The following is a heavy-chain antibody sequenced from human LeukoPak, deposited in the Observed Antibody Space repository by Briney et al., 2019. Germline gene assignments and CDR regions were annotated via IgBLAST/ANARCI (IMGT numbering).Heavy chain of an antibody. CDR3: TTDFPRWIAVAVDY. Sequence: AGGSLRLSCAASGFTFSNAWMSWVRQAPGKGLEWVGRIKSKTDGGTTDYAAPVKGRFTISTDHPKNTLYLQINRLQTEDTAVYYCTTDFPRWIAVAVDYWGQGTLVTVSS. CDR2: IKSKTDGGTT. D-gene: IGHD6-19*01. CDR1: GFTFSNAW. J-gene: IGHJ4*02. V-gene: IGHV3-15*01.